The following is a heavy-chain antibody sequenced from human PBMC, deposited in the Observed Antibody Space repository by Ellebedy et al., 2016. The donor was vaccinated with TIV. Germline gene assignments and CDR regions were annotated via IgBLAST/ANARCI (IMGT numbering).Heavy chain of an antibody. CDR3: AKSDQRPDYFDS. CDR2: ISYDGSNR. Sequence: GGSLRLSXAASGFTLQTSAMHWVRQAPGKGLEWLTVISYDGSNRYYTDFVKGRFIISRDSFKNTLYLQMNSLRPEDTGVYYCAKSDQRPDYFDSWGQGTLVTVSS. J-gene: IGHJ4*02. V-gene: IGHV3-30-3*02. D-gene: IGHD2-2*01. CDR1: GFTLQTSA.